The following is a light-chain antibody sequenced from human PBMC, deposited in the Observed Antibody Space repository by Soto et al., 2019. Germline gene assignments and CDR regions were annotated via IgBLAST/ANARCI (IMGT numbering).Light chain of an antibody. CDR2: AAS. CDR3: QQHNIYRCT. J-gene: IGKJ1*01. Sequence: DIQLTQSPSFLSASVGDRVTITCRASQGISSDVVWYPQKPGKAPKLLIYAASTFQSGVPSRFSGSASGADSTRTISSRLPEGLATYYCQQHNIYRCTFGQGTKVEIK. CDR1: QGISSD. V-gene: IGKV1-9*01.